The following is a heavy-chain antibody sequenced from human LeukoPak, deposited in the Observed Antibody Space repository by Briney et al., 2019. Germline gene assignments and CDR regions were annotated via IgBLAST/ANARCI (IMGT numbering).Heavy chain of an antibody. D-gene: IGHD5-24*01. Sequence: SETLSLTCTVSGGSISSSSYYWGWIRQPPGKGLEWIGSIYYSGSTYYNPSLKSRVTISVDTSKNQFSLKLSSVTAADTAVYYCARAMAGYYYYYMDVWGKGTTVTVSS. CDR3: ARAMAGYYYYYMDV. CDR2: IYYSGST. V-gene: IGHV4-39*01. CDR1: GGSISSSSYY. J-gene: IGHJ6*03.